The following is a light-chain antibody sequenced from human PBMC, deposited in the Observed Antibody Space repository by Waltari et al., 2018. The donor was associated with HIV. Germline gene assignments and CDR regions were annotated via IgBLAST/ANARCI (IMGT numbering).Light chain of an antibody. J-gene: IGLJ3*02. CDR1: SSNIGSNT. CDR2: SNN. CDR3: AAWDDSLGGVV. V-gene: IGLV1-44*01. Sequence: QSVLTQPPSASGTPGQRVTISCSGSSSNIGSNTVNWYQQLPGTAPKVLLYSNNQRPSGVPDRFSGSKSGTSASPAISGLQSEDEADYYCAAWDDSLGGVVFGGGTKLTVL.